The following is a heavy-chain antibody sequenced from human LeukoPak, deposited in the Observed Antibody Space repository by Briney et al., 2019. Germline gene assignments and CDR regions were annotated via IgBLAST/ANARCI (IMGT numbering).Heavy chain of an antibody. CDR2: VGISGDT. CDR3: VRGGIQVSGIDEIDY. CDR1: GFTFRSYD. V-gene: IGHV3-13*01. J-gene: IGHJ4*02. Sequence: PGGSLRLSCAASGFTFRSYDMHWVRQVTGKGLEWVSAVGISGDTYYAGSVKGRFTISRENAKNSLYLQMNSLTAGDTAVYYCVRGGIQVSGIDEIDYWGQGILVTVSS. D-gene: IGHD6-19*01.